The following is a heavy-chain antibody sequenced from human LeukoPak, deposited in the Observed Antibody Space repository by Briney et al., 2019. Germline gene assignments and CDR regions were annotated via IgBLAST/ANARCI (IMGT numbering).Heavy chain of an antibody. Sequence: GESLKISCKGSGYSFTNYCITWVRQMPGKGLEWMGIIYPGDSDTRYSPSFQGQVTISVDKSISTAYLQWSSLKASDTAMYYCARLGPAPPPSSSFFDYWGQGTLVTVSS. CDR3: ARLGPAPPPSSSFFDY. CDR1: GYSFTNYC. D-gene: IGHD6-6*01. J-gene: IGHJ4*02. V-gene: IGHV5-51*01. CDR2: IYPGDSDT.